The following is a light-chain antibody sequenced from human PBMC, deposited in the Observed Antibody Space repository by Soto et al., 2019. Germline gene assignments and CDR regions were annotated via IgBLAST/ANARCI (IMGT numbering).Light chain of an antibody. CDR3: CSHAGSDTYV. CDR2: EGF. J-gene: IGLJ1*01. Sequence: QSALTQPASVSGSPGQSITISCTGTSSTVGGFNVVSWYQQHPGKAPKVMIYEGFKRPSGVSSRFSGSKSGNTASLTISGLQAEDEADYYCCSHAGSDTYVFGIGTKVTVL. CDR1: SSTVGGFNV. V-gene: IGLV2-23*01.